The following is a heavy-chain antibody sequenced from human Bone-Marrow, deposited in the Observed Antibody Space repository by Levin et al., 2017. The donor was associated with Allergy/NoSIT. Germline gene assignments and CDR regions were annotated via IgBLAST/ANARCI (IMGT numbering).Heavy chain of an antibody. V-gene: IGHV3-9*01. J-gene: IGHJ4*02. Sequence: SLKISCAASGFTFDDYAMHWVRQAPGKGLEWVSGISWNSGSIGYADSVKGRFTISRDNAKNSLYLQMNSLRAEDTALYYCAKGRGGDILTGDYIDYWGQGTLVTVSS. CDR1: GFTFDDYA. D-gene: IGHD3-9*01. CDR3: AKGRGGDILTGDYIDY. CDR2: ISWNSGSI.